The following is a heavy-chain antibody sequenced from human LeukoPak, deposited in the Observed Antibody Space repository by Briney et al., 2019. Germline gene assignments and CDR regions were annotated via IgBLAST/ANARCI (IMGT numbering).Heavy chain of an antibody. D-gene: IGHD1-26*01. CDR3: ATPLAPGATSLIDY. CDR1: GYTLTELS. J-gene: IGHJ4*02. Sequence: ASVKVSCTVSGYTLTELSMHWVRQAPGKELEWMGGFDPEDGETIYAQKFQGRVTMTEDTSTDTAYMELSSLRSEDTAVYCCATPLAPGATSLIDYWGQGTLVTVSS. V-gene: IGHV1-24*01. CDR2: FDPEDGET.